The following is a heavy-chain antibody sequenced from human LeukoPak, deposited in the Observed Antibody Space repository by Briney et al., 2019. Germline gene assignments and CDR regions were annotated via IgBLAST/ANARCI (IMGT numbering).Heavy chain of an antibody. CDR1: GDSVSSNSAA. J-gene: IGHJ3*02. CDR2: TYYRSKWYN. V-gene: IGHV6-1*01. D-gene: IGHD3-3*01. CDR3: ATWSARYSDVFDI. Sequence: SQTLSLTCAISGDSVSSNSAAWPWLRQSPSRGLEGLERTYYRSKWYNDYAVFVKSRMTINPDTYKNQFSLRLNSVTPEDTAVYYCATWSARYSDVFDIWGQGTMVTVSS.